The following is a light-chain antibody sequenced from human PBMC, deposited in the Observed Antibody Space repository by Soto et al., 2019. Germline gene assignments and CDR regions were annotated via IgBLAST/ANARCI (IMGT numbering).Light chain of an antibody. CDR3: SSYTSSSRV. Sequence: QSVLTQPASVSGSHGQSITISCTGTSSDVGGYNYVSWYQQHPGKAPKLMIYEVSNRPSGVSNRFSGSKSGNTASLTISGLQAEDEADYYCSSYTSSSRVFGGGTNLTVL. CDR1: SSDVGGYNY. CDR2: EVS. J-gene: IGLJ3*02. V-gene: IGLV2-14*01.